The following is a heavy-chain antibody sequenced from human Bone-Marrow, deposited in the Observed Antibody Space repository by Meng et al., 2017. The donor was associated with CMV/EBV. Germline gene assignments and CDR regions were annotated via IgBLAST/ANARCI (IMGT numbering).Heavy chain of an antibody. CDR1: GGSFSGYY. D-gene: IGHD6-6*01. J-gene: IGHJ6*02. CDR2: INHSGST. CDR3: ARVRIAAALARGYGMDV. V-gene: IGHV4-34*01. Sequence: SETLSLTCAVYGGSFSGYYWSWIRQPPGKGLEWIGEINHSGSTNYNPSLKSRVTISVDTSKNQFSLKLSSVTAADTAVYYCARVRIAAALARGYGMDVWGQGTTVTVPS.